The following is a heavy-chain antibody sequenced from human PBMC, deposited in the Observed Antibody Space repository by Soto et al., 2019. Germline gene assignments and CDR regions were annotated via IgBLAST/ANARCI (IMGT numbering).Heavy chain of an antibody. Sequence: PSETLSLTCTVSGGSISSGDYYCSWIRQPPGKGLEWIGYIYYSGSTYYNPSLKSRVTISVDTSKNQFSLKLSSVTAADTAVYYCARRLITMVRGGYYYYGMDVWGRGTTVTVSS. D-gene: IGHD3-10*01. J-gene: IGHJ6*02. CDR3: ARRLITMVRGGYYYYGMDV. V-gene: IGHV4-30-4*01. CDR1: GGSISSGDYY. CDR2: IYYSGST.